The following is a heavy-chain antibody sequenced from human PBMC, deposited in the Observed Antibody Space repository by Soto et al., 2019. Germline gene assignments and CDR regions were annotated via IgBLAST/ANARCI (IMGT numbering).Heavy chain of an antibody. CDR1: GYSFTAYY. V-gene: IGHV1-2*02. CDR3: ARDFSGTNTLNSDF. Sequence: ASVKVSCKASGYSFTAYYIHWVRQAPGQGLEWMGWINPNTGGTNYAQKFQGLVTMTRDTSVNTVFLEMSRLTSGDTAVYYCARDFSGTNTLNSDFWGQGALVTVSS. D-gene: IGHD5-12*01. CDR2: INPNTGGT. J-gene: IGHJ4*02.